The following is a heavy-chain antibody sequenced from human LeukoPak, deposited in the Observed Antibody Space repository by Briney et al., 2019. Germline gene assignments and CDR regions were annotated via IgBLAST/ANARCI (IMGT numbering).Heavy chain of an antibody. D-gene: IGHD3-22*01. CDR2: IYSGGST. J-gene: IGHJ4*02. Sequence: PGGSLRLSCEASGFTVSSNIMSWVRQAPGKGLEWVSVIYSGGSTYYADSVKGRFTISRDNSKNTLHLQMNSLRAEDTAVYYCARGNTYYYDSSGYQPYYFDYWGQGTLVTVSS. CDR3: ARGNTYYYDSSGYQPYYFDY. CDR1: GFTVSSNI. V-gene: IGHV3-53*01.